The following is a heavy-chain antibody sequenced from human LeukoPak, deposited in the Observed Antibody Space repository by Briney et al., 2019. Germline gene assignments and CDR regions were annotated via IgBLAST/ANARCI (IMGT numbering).Heavy chain of an antibody. D-gene: IGHD6-19*01. J-gene: IGHJ3*02. V-gene: IGHV3-21*01. CDR2: ISSSSSYI. Sequence: PGGSLRLSCAASGFTFSSYSMNWVRQAPGKGLEWVSSISSSSSYIYYADSVKGRFTISRDNAKNSLYLQMNSLRAEDTAVYYCARDVGSGGWYSAFDIWGQGTMFTVSS. CDR3: ARDVGSGGWYSAFDI. CDR1: GFTFSSYS.